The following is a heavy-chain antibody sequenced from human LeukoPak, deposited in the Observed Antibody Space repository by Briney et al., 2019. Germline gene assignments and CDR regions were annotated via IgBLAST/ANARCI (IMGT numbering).Heavy chain of an antibody. D-gene: IGHD3-9*01. Sequence: SETLSLTCAVSGYSISSGYYWGWIWPPPGKGLEWIGIIYHSGSAYYNPSLKSRVTISVDTSKNQFSLKLSSVTAADTAVYYCASGRLGRYFDWSPPGYWGQGTLVTVSS. J-gene: IGHJ4*02. CDR2: IYHSGSA. CDR1: GYSISSGYY. CDR3: ASGRLGRYFDWSPPGY. V-gene: IGHV4-38-2*01.